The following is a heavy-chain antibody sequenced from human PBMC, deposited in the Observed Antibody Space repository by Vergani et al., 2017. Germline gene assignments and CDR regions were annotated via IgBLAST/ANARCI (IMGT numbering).Heavy chain of an antibody. V-gene: IGHV3-9*01. CDR2: ISWNSGSI. D-gene: IGHD2-15*01. CDR3: AKDAKDGRTDVVGYFDL. J-gene: IGHJ2*01. Sequence: EVQLVESGGGLVQPGRSLRLSCAASGFIFDDYAMHWVRQAPGKGLEWVSGISWNSGSIGYVDSVKGRFTISRDNAKNSLYLQMNSLRAEDTALYYCAKDAKDGRTDVVGYFDLWGRGTLVTVSS. CDR1: GFIFDDYA.